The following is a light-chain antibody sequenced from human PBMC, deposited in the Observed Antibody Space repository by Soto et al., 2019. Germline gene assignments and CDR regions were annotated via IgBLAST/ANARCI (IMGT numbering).Light chain of an antibody. Sequence: EIVMTQSPATLSVSPGERATLSCRASQSVSSNLAWYQQKPGQAPRLLIYGASTRATGIPARFSGSGSGTEFTLTISSLQSEDFAVYYCQQYNNWPPWTFGQWTKVDTK. CDR2: GAS. CDR3: QQYNNWPPWT. CDR1: QSVSSN. V-gene: IGKV3-15*01. J-gene: IGKJ1*01.